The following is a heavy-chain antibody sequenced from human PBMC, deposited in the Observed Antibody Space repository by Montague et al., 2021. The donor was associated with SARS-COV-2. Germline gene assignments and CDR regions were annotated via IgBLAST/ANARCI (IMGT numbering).Heavy chain of an antibody. Sequence: SETLSLTCTVSGDSISSGYFYWGWIRQPPGKGLEWVGTIHYSGITYYNPSLKSRVTISVDTSRNQFSLKLSSMTAADTAIYYCARHLAISGPAAVSDYRGQGTLVTVSS. CDR2: IHYSGIT. J-gene: IGHJ4*02. D-gene: IGHD2-2*01. CDR1: GDSISSGYFY. CDR3: ARHLAISGPAAVSDY. V-gene: IGHV4-39*01.